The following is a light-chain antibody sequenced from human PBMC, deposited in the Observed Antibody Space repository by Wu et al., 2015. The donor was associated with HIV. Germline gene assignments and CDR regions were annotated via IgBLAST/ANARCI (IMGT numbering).Light chain of an antibody. CDR1: QSVSSSY. J-gene: IGKJ3*01. CDR2: GAS. V-gene: IGKV3-20*01. Sequence: EVVLTQSPGTLSLSPGERATLSCRASQSVSSSYLAWYQQKPGQAPRLLIYGASSRATGIPDRFSGSGSGTDFTLTISRLEPEDFAVYYCQQYGSSPPLITFGPGPKWISN. CDR3: QQYGSSPPLIT.